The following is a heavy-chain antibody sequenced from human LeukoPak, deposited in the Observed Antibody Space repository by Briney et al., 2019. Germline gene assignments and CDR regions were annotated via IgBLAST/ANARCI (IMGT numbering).Heavy chain of an antibody. CDR1: GESFSGYY. V-gene: IGHV4-34*01. CDR3: ARVGSLRRYYDFWSGYRNWFDP. D-gene: IGHD3-3*01. Sequence: PSETLSLTCAVYGESFSGYYWSWIRQSPGKGLEWIGEINHSGGTNYNPSLKSRVTISVDTSKNQFSLKLSSVTAADTAVYYCARVGSLRRYYDFWSGYRNWFDPWGQGTLVTVSS. CDR2: INHSGGT. J-gene: IGHJ5*02.